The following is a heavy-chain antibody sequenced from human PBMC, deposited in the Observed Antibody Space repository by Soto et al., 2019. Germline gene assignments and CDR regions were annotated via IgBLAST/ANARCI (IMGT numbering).Heavy chain of an antibody. J-gene: IGHJ4*02. V-gene: IGHV3-33*01. D-gene: IGHD1-7*01. CDR1: GFTFSSYG. Sequence: GGSLRLSCAASGFTFSSYGMHWVRQAPGKGLEWVAVIWYDGSNKYYADSVKGRFTISRDNSKNTLYLQMNSLRAEDTAVYYCARGHLINYNWNWRYYFDYWGQGTLVTVSS. CDR3: ARGHLINYNWNWRYYFDY. CDR2: IWYDGSNK.